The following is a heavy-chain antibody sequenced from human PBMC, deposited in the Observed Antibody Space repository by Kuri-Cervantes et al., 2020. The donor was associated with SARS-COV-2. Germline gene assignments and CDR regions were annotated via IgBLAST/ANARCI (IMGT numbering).Heavy chain of an antibody. V-gene: IGHV3-30-3*01. CDR2: ISYDGSNK. D-gene: IGHD6-6*01. CDR3: ARESRQLVRGWYFDY. Sequence: GESLKISCAASGFTFSSYAMHWVRQAPGKGLEWVAVISYDGSNKYYADPVKGRFTISRDNSKNTLYLQMNSLRAEDTAVHYCARESRQLVRGWYFDYWGQGTLVTVSS. CDR1: GFTFSSYA. J-gene: IGHJ4*02.